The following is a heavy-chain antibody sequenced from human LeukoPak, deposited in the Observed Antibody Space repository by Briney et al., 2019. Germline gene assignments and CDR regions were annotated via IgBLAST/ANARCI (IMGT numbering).Heavy chain of an antibody. CDR1: GGSISSRSDY. J-gene: IGHJ6*03. CDR2: LDSSGST. CDR3: SRSHDYGGLYFYYYMDV. D-gene: IGHD4-23*01. V-gene: IGHV4-39*01. Sequence: SETLSLTCTVSGGSISSRSDYWGWIRQTPGKGLEWIGNLDSSGSTYYNPSLKSRVTVSVGTSKNQFSLNLRSVTAADTAIYFCSRSHDYGGLYFYYYMDVWGKGTTVTVSS.